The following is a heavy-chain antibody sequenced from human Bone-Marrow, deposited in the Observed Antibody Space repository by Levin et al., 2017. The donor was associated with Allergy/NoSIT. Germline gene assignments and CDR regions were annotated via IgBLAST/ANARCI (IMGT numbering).Heavy chain of an antibody. V-gene: IGHV3-23*01. J-gene: IGHJ3*02. CDR3: VKDSSDSSGYDAFDI. D-gene: IGHD3-22*01. CDR1: GFTFSNYA. Sequence: GESLKTSCAASGFTFSNYAMTWVRQAPGRGLEWVSSISGSGDSADYADSVKGRFTLSRDNSKDTLYLQMNSLRAEDTAVYYCVKDSSDSSGYDAFDIWGQGTMVTVSS. CDR2: ISGSGDSA.